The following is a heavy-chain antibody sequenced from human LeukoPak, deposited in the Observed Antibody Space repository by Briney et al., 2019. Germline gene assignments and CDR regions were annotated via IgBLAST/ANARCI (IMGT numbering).Heavy chain of an antibody. CDR2: ISSSSSTI. D-gene: IGHD4-11*01. CDR3: ASGSMTTHSGAFDI. Sequence: GGSLRLSCAASGFTFSSYSMNWVRQAPGKGLEWVSYISSSSSTIYYADSVKGRFTIFRDNAKNSLYLQMNSLRAEDTAVYYCASGSMTTHSGAFDIWGQGTMVTVSS. J-gene: IGHJ3*02. CDR1: GFTFSSYS. V-gene: IGHV3-48*04.